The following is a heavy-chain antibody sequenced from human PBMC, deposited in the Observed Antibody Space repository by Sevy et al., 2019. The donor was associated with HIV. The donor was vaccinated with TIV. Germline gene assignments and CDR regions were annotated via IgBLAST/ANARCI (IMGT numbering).Heavy chain of an antibody. Sequence: GGSLRLSCVTSGFMFSDYYMSWIRQAPGQGPEWVSHISSTGTIYYADSVKGRFTISRDSAKNSLYLQMNSLTTEDTAVYYCARPRANYVDHYFFYAMDVWGQGTTVTVSS. CDR2: ISSTGTI. CDR1: GFMFSDYY. V-gene: IGHV3-11*04. CDR3: ARPRANYVDHYFFYAMDV. J-gene: IGHJ6*02. D-gene: IGHD4-17*01.